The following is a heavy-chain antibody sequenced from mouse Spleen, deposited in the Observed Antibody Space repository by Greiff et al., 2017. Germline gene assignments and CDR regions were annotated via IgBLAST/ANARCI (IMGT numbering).Heavy chain of an antibody. J-gene: IGHJ1*01. CDR1: GYTFTSYW. D-gene: IGHD2-12*01. Sequence: QVQLQQPGAELVRPGTSVKLSCKASGYTFTSYWMHWVKQRPGQGLEWIGVIDPSDSYTNYNQKFKGKATLTVDTSSSTAYMQLSSLTSEDSAVYYCARRKSYSWYFDVWGAGTTVTVSS. CDR2: IDPSDSYT. CDR3: ARRKSYSWYFDV. V-gene: IGHV1-59*01.